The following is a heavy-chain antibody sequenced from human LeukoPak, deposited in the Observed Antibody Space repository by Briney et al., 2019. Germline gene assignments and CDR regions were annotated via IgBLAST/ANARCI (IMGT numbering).Heavy chain of an antibody. CDR1: GGTFSSYA. J-gene: IGHJ4*02. CDR2: IIPIFGTA. D-gene: IGHD5-12*01. Sequence: ASVKVSCKASGGTFSSYAISWVRQAPGQGLEWMGGIIPIFGTANYAQKFQGRVTITADESTSTAYMELSSLRSEDTAVYYCARERGYSGYDLDYWGQGTLVTVSS. V-gene: IGHV1-69*13. CDR3: ARERGYSGYDLDY.